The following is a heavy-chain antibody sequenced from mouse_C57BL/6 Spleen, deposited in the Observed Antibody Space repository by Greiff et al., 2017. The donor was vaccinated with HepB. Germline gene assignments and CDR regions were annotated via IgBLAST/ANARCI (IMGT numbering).Heavy chain of an antibody. Sequence: VKLQQPGAELVRPGSSVKLSCKASGYTFTSYWMHWVKQRPIQGLEWIGNIDPSDSETHYNQKFKDKATLTVDKSSSTAYMQLSSLTSEDSAVYYCARGITTVEGAMDYWGQGTSVTVSS. V-gene: IGHV1-52*01. J-gene: IGHJ4*01. CDR3: ARGITTVEGAMDY. CDR1: GYTFTSYW. D-gene: IGHD1-1*01. CDR2: IDPSDSET.